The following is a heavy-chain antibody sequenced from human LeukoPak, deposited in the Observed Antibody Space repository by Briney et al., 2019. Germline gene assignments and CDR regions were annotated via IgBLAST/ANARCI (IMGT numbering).Heavy chain of an antibody. D-gene: IGHD2/OR15-2a*01. J-gene: IGHJ5*02. CDR1: GFTFSSYD. V-gene: IGHV3-33*01. CDR3: ARPGGDFRSSLRNWFDP. Sequence: GGSLRLSCVVSGFTFSSYDMHWVRQTPGKGLEWVAIIWYDGSLKYYRDSVKGRFAISRDNSQNTLYLQMNSLRAEDTGLYSCARPGGDFRSSLRNWFDPWGQGTLVIVSS. CDR2: IWYDGSLK.